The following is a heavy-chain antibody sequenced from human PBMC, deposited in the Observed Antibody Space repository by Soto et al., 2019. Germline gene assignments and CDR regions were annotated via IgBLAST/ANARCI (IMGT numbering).Heavy chain of an antibody. Sequence: EASVKVSCKASGGTFSSYAISWVRQAPGQGLEWMGGIIPIFGTANYAQKFQGRVTITADESTSTAYMELSSLRSEDTAVYYCASTAPTTVTNWFDPWGQGTLVTV. D-gene: IGHD4-4*01. V-gene: IGHV1-69*13. J-gene: IGHJ5*02. CDR1: GGTFSSYA. CDR3: ASTAPTTVTNWFDP. CDR2: IIPIFGTA.